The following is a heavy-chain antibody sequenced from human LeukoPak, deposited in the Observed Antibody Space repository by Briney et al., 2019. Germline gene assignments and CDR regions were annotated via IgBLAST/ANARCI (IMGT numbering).Heavy chain of an antibody. V-gene: IGHV4-39*07. J-gene: IGHJ3*02. CDR3: ARDVSDNAFDI. Sequence: SETLSLTCTVSGGSISSSSYYWGWIRQPPGKGLEWIGSMYYSGSTYYNPSLKSRVTISVDTSKNQFSLKLSSVTAADTAVYYCARDVSDNAFDIWGQGTMVTVSS. CDR1: GGSISSSSYY. CDR2: MYYSGST.